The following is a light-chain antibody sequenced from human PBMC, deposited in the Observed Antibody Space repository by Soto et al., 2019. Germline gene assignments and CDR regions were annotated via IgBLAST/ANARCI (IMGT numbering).Light chain of an antibody. J-gene: IGKJ3*01. CDR2: GAS. CDR1: QSVNSDY. V-gene: IGKV3-20*01. CDR3: QQYGTSLFT. Sequence: EIVLTQSPGTLSLSPGERATLSCRASQSVNSDYLAWYQQKPGQAPRLLIYGASSRATGIPDRFSGSGSGTDFTLTISRLEPEDLAVYYCQQYGTSLFTFGPGTKVDIK.